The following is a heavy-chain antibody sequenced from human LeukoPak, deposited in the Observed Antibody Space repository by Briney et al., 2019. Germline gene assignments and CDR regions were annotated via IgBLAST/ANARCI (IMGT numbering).Heavy chain of an antibody. V-gene: IGHV4-39*07. D-gene: IGHD3-22*01. CDR2: IYYSGST. Sequence: KASETLSLTCTVSGGSISSSSYYWGWIRQPPGKGLEWIGSIYYSGSTYYNPSLKSRVTISVDTSKNQFSLKLSSVTAADTAVYYCARDDSSGYRHFDYWGQGTLVTVSS. CDR3: ARDDSSGYRHFDY. CDR1: GGSISSSSYY. J-gene: IGHJ4*02.